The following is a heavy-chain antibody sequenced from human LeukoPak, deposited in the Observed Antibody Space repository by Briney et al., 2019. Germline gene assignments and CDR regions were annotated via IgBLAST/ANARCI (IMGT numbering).Heavy chain of an antibody. D-gene: IGHD6-13*01. V-gene: IGHV4-39*01. CDR2: IYYSGST. CDR1: GGSVSSSSYY. Sequence: SETLSLTCTVSGGSVSSSSYYWGWIRQPPGKGLEWIGSIYYSGSTYYNPSLKSRVTISVDTSKNQFSLKLSSVTAADTAVYYCARVIAAAATGVDYWGQGTLVTVPS. J-gene: IGHJ4*02. CDR3: ARVIAAAATGVDY.